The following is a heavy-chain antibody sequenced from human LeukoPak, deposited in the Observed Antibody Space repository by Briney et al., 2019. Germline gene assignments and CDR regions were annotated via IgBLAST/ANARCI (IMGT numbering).Heavy chain of an antibody. CDR3: ARVGSSGWYVHPTLDY. CDR2: INPSNGDT. CDR1: GYTFSGYY. J-gene: IGHJ4*02. Sequence: ASVKVSCKASGYTFSGYYIHWVRQAPGQGLEWMAWINPSNGDTNYAQKFQGRVTVTRDTSISTAYMGLTRLISDDTALYYCARVGSSGWYVHPTLDYWGQGTLVTVSS. D-gene: IGHD6-19*01. V-gene: IGHV1-2*02.